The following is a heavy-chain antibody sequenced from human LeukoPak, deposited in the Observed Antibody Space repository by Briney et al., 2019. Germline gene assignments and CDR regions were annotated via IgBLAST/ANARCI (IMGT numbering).Heavy chain of an antibody. J-gene: IGHJ4*02. D-gene: IGHD1-20*01. CDR3: VVRDNWNDFDY. Sequence: ASVKVSCKASGYTFSSYYMHWVRQAPGQGLEWMGWISAYNGNTNYAQKLQGGVTMTTDTSTSTAYMELRSLRSDDTAVYYCVVRDNWNDFDYWGQGTLVTVSS. CDR1: GYTFSSYY. CDR2: ISAYNGNT. V-gene: IGHV1-18*04.